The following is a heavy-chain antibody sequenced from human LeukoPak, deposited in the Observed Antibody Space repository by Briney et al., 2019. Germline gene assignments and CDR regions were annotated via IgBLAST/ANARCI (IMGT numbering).Heavy chain of an antibody. J-gene: IGHJ4*02. CDR1: GGSFSGYY. V-gene: IGHV4-34*01. CDR3: ARAPTYDSSGYNFDY. Sequence: SETLSLTCAVYGGSFSGYYWSWIRQPPGKGLEWIGEINHSGSTNYNPSLKSRVTISVDTSKNQFSLKPSSVTAADTAVYYCARAPTYDSSGYNFDYWGQGTLVTVSS. D-gene: IGHD3-22*01. CDR2: INHSGST.